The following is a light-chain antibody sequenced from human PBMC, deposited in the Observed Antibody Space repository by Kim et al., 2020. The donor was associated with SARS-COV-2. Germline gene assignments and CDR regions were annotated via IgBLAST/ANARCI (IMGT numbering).Light chain of an antibody. CDR3: AVWDDSLNDYV. CDR2: SNN. Sequence: QSVLTQPPSSSGTPGQRVTISCSGSSSNIGRNTVNWYQQLPGTAPKLDIYSNNQWPLGVPGRFSGSKSGTSASLAISGLQSADEADYYCAVWDDSLNDYVFGTGTKVTVL. J-gene: IGLJ1*01. CDR1: SSNIGRNT. V-gene: IGLV1-44*01.